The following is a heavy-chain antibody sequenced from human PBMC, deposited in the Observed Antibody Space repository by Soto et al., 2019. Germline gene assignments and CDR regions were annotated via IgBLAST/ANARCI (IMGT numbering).Heavy chain of an antibody. CDR2: IYHSGST. CDR3: ASTMITFGGVIALPLDY. Sequence: PSETLSLTCAVSGGSISSGGYSWSWIRQPPGKGLEWIGYIYHSGSTYYNPSLKSRVTISVDRSKNQFSLKLSSVTAADTAVYYCASTMITFGGVIALPLDYWGQGTLVTVSS. V-gene: IGHV4-30-2*01. CDR1: GGSISSGGYS. J-gene: IGHJ4*02. D-gene: IGHD3-16*02.